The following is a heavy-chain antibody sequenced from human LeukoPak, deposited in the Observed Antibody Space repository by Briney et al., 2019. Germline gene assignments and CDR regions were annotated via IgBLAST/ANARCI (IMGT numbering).Heavy chain of an antibody. CDR1: GFTFSTYA. Sequence: GGSLRLSCAASGFTFSTYAMHWVRQAPGKGLEWVAVISYDGSSKYYADSVKGRFTISRDNSKNTLYLQMNSLRAEDTAVYYCARDRAPLPSLGVAGTMDFWGQGTLVTVSS. D-gene: IGHD6-19*01. J-gene: IGHJ4*02. CDR3: ARDRAPLPSLGVAGTMDF. CDR2: ISYDGSSK. V-gene: IGHV3-30*04.